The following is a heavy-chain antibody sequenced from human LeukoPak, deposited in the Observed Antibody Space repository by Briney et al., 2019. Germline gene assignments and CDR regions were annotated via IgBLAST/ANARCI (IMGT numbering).Heavy chain of an antibody. CDR2: ISSSSSTI. V-gene: IGHV3-48*01. CDR3: ERDVEGDIVVVPAATGDY. Sequence: PGGSLRLSCAASGFTFSSYSRNWCRQAPGKGLGWVSYISSSSSTIYYADSVKGRFTISRDNAKNSLYLQMNSLRAEDTAVYYCERDVEGDIVVVPAATGDYWGQGTLVTVSS. D-gene: IGHD2-2*01. CDR1: GFTFSSYS. J-gene: IGHJ4*02.